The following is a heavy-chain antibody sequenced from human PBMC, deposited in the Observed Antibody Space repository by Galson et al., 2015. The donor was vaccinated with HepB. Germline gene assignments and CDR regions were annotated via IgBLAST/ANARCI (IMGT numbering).Heavy chain of an antibody. V-gene: IGHV3-30*04. CDR3: ARGGVGQGDWFDP. Sequence: SLRLSCAASGFTFSSYAMHWVRQAPGKGLEWVAVISYDGSNKYYADSVKGRFTISRDNSKNTLYLQMNSLRAEDTAVYYCARGGVGQGDWFDPWGQGTLVTVSS. CDR1: GFTFSSYA. CDR2: ISYDGSNK. D-gene: IGHD1-26*01. J-gene: IGHJ5*02.